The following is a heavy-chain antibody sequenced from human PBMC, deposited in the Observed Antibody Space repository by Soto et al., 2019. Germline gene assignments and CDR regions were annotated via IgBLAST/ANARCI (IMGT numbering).Heavy chain of an antibody. V-gene: IGHV3-23*01. Sequence: PGGSLRLSCAASGFTFSSYSMNWVRQAPGKGLEWVSAISKNGGSTYYADSVKGRFTISRDNSKNTLYLQMNSLRAEDTAVYYCAKPPYGEEYFQHWGQGALVTVSS. CDR3: AKPPYGEEYFQH. CDR1: GFTFSSYS. J-gene: IGHJ1*01. D-gene: IGHD4-17*01. CDR2: ISKNGGST.